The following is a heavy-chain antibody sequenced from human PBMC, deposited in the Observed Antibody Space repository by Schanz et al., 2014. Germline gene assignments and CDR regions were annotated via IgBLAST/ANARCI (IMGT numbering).Heavy chain of an antibody. CDR1: GYSFNLFG. Sequence: QVQLVQSGAEVQKPGASVMLSCKTSGYSFNLFGVSWVRQAPGQGLEWMGWISAYNGNMNYAPKFQGRVTMTTDTSTITAYMELRNLRSDDTAVYYCVRDGDERLVVIFDQWGQGTLVTVSS. J-gene: IGHJ4*02. CDR2: ISAYNGNM. V-gene: IGHV1-18*04. CDR3: VRDGDERLVVIFDQ. D-gene: IGHD3-22*01.